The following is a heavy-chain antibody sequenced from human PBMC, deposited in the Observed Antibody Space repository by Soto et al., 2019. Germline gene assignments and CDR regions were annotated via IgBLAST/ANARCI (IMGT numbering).Heavy chain of an antibody. CDR1: GFTFSSYA. CDR3: ARVYYYDSSGYYSNKSDFDY. V-gene: IGHV3-30-3*01. CDR2: ISYDGSNK. Sequence: GGSLRLSCAASGFTFSSYAMHWVRQAPGKGLEWVAVISYDGSNKYYADSVKGRFTISRDNSKNTLYLQMNSLRAEDTAVYYCARVYYYDSSGYYSNKSDFDYWGQGTLVTVSS. J-gene: IGHJ4*02. D-gene: IGHD3-22*01.